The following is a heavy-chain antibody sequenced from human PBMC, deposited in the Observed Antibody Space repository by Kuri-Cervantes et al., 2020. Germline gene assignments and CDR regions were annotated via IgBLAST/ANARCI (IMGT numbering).Heavy chain of an antibody. CDR2: ISYDGSNK. J-gene: IGHJ4*02. CDR3: AKDSMVRGVIKTGFDY. D-gene: IGHD3-10*01. Sequence: SPKISCAASGCTFSSYGMHWVRQAPGKGLEWVAVISYDGSNKYYADSVKGRFTISRDNSKNTLYLQMISLRAEDTAVYYCAKDSMVRGVIKTGFDYWGQGTLVTVSS. CDR1: GCTFSSYG. V-gene: IGHV3-30*18.